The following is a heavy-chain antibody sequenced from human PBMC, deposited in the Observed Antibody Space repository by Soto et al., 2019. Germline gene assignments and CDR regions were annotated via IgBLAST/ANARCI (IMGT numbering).Heavy chain of an antibody. J-gene: IGHJ6*02. CDR1: GFTFSSYA. CDR2: ISYDGSNK. CDR3: ARDFKYSRRKLDV. D-gene: IGHD2-21*01. Sequence: XGSLRLSCAASGFTFSSYAMHWVRQAPGKGLEWVAVISYDGSNKYYADSVKGRFTISRDNSKNTLYLQMNSLRAEDTAVYYCARDFKYSRRKLDVWGQGTTVTVSS. V-gene: IGHV3-30-3*01.